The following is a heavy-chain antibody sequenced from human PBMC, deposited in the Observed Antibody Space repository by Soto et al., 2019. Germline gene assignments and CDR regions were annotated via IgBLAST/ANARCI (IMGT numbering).Heavy chain of an antibody. V-gene: IGHV1-69*02. Sequence: QVQLVQSGAEVKKPGSSVKVSCKASGGTFSSYTISWVRLAPGQGLEWMGRIIPILGIANYAQKFQGRVTITADKSTSTAYMELSSLRSEDTAVYYCASLMSSGYYYGMDVWGHGTTVTVSS. CDR1: GGTFSSYT. CDR3: ASLMSSGYYYGMDV. J-gene: IGHJ6*02. D-gene: IGHD3-10*01. CDR2: IIPILGIA.